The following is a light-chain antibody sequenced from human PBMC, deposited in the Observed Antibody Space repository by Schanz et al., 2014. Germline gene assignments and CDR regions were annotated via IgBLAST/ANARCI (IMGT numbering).Light chain of an antibody. J-gene: IGKJ3*01. V-gene: IGKV3D-11*02. CDR3: QQRSNWPLT. Sequence: EIVLTQSPGTLSLSPGERATLSCRASQSVSTKLAWYQHKPGQAPRLLIYGASTRASDFPDRFSGSGPGTDFTLTISSLEPEDFAVYYCQQRSNWPLTFGPGTKVDIK. CDR1: QSVSTK. CDR2: GAS.